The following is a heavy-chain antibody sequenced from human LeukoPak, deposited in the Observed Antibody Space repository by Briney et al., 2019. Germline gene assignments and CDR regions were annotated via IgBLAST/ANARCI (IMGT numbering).Heavy chain of an antibody. D-gene: IGHD3-22*01. CDR2: FDPEGGET. V-gene: IGHV1-24*01. CDR3: ATDRLDSSVQFPVAFDI. CDR1: GYTLTELS. Sequence: GASVKVSCKVSGYTLTELSMHWVRQAPGKGLEWMGGFDPEGGETIYAQKFQGRVTMTEDTSTDTAYMELSSLRSEDTAVYYCATDRLDSSVQFPVAFDIWGQGTMVTVSS. J-gene: IGHJ3*02.